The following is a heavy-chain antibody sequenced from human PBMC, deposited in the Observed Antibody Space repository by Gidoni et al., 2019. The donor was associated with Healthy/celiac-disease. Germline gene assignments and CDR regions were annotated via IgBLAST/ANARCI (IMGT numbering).Heavy chain of an antibody. CDR2: IYYSGST. D-gene: IGHD3-9*01. J-gene: IGHJ4*02. CDR3: ARRRSGYLTN. V-gene: IGHV4-39*01. Sequence: QLHLQASGPGLVKPSETLSLTCTVSGGSISMSSYYWGWIRQPPGKGLEWIGSIYYSGSTYYNPSLKSRVTISVDTSKNQFSLKLSSVTAADTAVYYCARRRSGYLTNWGQGTLVTVSS. CDR1: GGSISMSSYY.